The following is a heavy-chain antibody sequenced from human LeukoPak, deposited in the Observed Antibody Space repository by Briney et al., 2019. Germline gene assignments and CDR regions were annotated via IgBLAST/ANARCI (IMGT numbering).Heavy chain of an antibody. Sequence: ASVKVSCKASGCTFTGYYMHWVRQAPGQGLEWMGRINPNSGGTNYAQKFQGRVTMTRDTSISTAYMELSRLRSDDTAVYYCARTASITIFGVPFPGYWGQGTLVTVSS. CDR3: ARTASITIFGVPFPGY. V-gene: IGHV1-2*02. D-gene: IGHD3-3*01. CDR1: GCTFTGYY. CDR2: INPNSGGT. J-gene: IGHJ4*02.